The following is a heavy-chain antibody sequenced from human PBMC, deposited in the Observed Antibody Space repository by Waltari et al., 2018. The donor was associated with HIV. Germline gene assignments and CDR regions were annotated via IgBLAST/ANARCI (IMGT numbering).Heavy chain of an antibody. V-gene: IGHV3-30*04. CDR2: ISYGGRNK. J-gene: IGHJ4*02. CDR1: GFTFSPFA. D-gene: IGHD3-22*01. CDR3: ARDGHFYDSRPLDH. Sequence: QVQLVESGGGVVQPGGSLRLSCVASGFTFSPFAFHWVRQAPGKGWGWVALISYGGRNKVYADSVKGRFTISRDNSKNTLYLQMNSLRAEDTAVYYCARDGHFYDSRPLDHWGQGTLVTVSS.